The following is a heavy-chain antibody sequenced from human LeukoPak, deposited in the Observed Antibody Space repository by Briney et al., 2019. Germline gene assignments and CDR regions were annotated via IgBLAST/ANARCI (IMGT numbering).Heavy chain of an antibody. J-gene: IGHJ4*02. Sequence: ASVKVSCKASGYTFTSYYMHWVRQAPGQGLEWMGIINPSGGSTSYAQKFQGRVTMTRDMSTSTVYMELSSLRSEDTAVYYCARAPHCSSTSCYTGRLDYWGQGTLVTVSS. CDR2: INPSGGST. CDR3: ARAPHCSSTSCYTGRLDY. CDR1: GYTFTSYY. V-gene: IGHV1-46*01. D-gene: IGHD2-2*02.